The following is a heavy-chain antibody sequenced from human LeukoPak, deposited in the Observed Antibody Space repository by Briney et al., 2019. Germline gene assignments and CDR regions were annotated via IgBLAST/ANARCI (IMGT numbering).Heavy chain of an antibody. Sequence: QPGGSLRLSCAGSDFKFDDYGMHWVRQAPGKGLEWVPGVSWNSNYKGYADSVKGRFTISRDNAKNSLFLHMNSLRAEDTALYYCAKGGPLWLGPFDIWGQGTMVIVSS. V-gene: IGHV3-9*01. CDR1: DFKFDDYG. J-gene: IGHJ3*02. CDR3: AKGGPLWLGPFDI. CDR2: VSWNSNYK. D-gene: IGHD3-9*01.